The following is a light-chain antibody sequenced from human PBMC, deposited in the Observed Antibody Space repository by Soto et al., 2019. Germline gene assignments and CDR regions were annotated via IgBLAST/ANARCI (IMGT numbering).Light chain of an antibody. Sequence: EIVLTQSTGSLSLSPGERATLSCRASQSVNSNNLVWYQQKPGQAPRLLIYGASTRATAIPDRFSASGSGTDFTLTISRLEPEDFAVYHCKRSGGPWTFGKETKVEI. CDR2: GAS. V-gene: IGKV3-20*01. CDR1: QSVNSNN. CDR3: KRSGGPWT. J-gene: IGKJ1*01.